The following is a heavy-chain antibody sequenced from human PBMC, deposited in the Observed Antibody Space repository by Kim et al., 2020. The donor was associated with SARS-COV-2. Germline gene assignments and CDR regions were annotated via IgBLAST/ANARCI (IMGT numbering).Heavy chain of an antibody. CDR3: TTAWIQLWFLRGNAFDI. CDR2: IKSKTDGGTT. Sequence: GGSLRLSCEASGFTFSNAWMSWVRQAPGKGLEWVGRIKSKTDGGTTDYAAPVKGRFTISRDDSKNTLYLQMNSLKTEDTAVYYCTTAWIQLWFLRGNAFDIWGQGTMVTVSS. D-gene: IGHD5-18*01. CDR1: GFTFSNAW. V-gene: IGHV3-15*01. J-gene: IGHJ3*02.